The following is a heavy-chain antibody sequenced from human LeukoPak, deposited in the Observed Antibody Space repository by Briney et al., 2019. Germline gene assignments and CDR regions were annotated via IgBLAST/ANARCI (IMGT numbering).Heavy chain of an antibody. J-gene: IGHJ5*02. CDR1: GFPLSRYT. CDR3: ANFVTSDPNWFDP. D-gene: IGHD2-2*01. V-gene: IGHV3-21*06. Sequence: GGSLRLSCAASGFPLSRYTMNWVRQAPGKGLEWISSINHSGSSIHYADSVKGRFTISRDIAKNSFYLHMNSLRAEDTAVYYCANFVTSDPNWFDPWGQGTLVTVSS. CDR2: INHSGSSI.